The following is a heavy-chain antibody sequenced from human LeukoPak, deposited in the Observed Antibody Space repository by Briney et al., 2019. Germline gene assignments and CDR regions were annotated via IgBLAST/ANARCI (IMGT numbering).Heavy chain of an antibody. CDR3: ARAEDYYGSGSRQGY. Sequence: PGGSLRLSCAASGFTFSSYSMNWVRQAPGKGLEWVSSISSSSSYIYYADSVKGRFTISRDNAKNSLYLQMNSLRAEDTAVYYCARAEDYYGSGSRQGYWGQGTLVIVSS. D-gene: IGHD3-10*01. CDR1: GFTFSSYS. CDR2: ISSSSSYI. V-gene: IGHV3-21*01. J-gene: IGHJ4*02.